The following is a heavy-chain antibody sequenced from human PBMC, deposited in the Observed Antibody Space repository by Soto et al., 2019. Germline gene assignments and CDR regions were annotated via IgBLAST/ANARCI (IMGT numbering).Heavy chain of an antibody. CDR3: VRERQFVRDFYYGMDV. CDR1: GFTFNTYS. CDR2: ISKTGAHI. J-gene: IGHJ6*02. Sequence: EVHLVDSGGGLVKPGGSLRLSCAASGFTFNTYSMTWVRQAPGQGLEWVSSISKTGAHIYYADSVRGRFTISRDNAKNSLYLQINSLTAEDTAVYYCVRERQFVRDFYYGMDVWGRATTVTVSS. D-gene: IGHD6-6*01. V-gene: IGHV3-21*01.